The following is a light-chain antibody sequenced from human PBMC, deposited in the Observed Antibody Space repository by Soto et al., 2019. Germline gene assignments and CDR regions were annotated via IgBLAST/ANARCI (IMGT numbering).Light chain of an antibody. CDR1: SSNIGNNA. CDR2: YDD. J-gene: IGLJ1*01. Sequence: QSVLTQPPSVSEAPRQRVTISCSGSSSNIGNNAVNWYQQLPGKAPKLLIYYDDLLPSGVSDRFSGYKSGTSASLAISGLQSEDEADYYCAAWDDSLNGDVFGTGTKLTVL. CDR3: AAWDDSLNGDV. V-gene: IGLV1-36*01.